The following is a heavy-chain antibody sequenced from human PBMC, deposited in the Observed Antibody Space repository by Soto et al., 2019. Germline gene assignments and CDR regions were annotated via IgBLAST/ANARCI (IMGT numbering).Heavy chain of an antibody. J-gene: IGHJ4*02. D-gene: IGHD5-12*01. CDR3: AQGGGYDYFDY. V-gene: IGHV3-53*04. CDR1: GFTVSSNY. CDR2: IYSGGST. Sequence: ESGGGLVQPGGSLRLSCAASGFTVSSNYMSWVRQAPGKGLEWVSVIYSGGSTYYADSVKGRFTISTHNSKNTLYLQMNSLRAEDTAVYYCAQGGGYDYFDYWGQGTLVTVSS.